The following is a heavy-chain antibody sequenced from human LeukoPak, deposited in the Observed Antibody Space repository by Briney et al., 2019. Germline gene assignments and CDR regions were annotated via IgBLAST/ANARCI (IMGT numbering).Heavy chain of an antibody. D-gene: IGHD3-22*01. V-gene: IGHV3-33*01. CDR2: IWYDGSNK. J-gene: IGHJ4*02. CDR1: GFTFSSYG. Sequence: PGGSLRLSCAASGFTFSSYGMHWVRQAPGKGLEWVAVIWYDGSNKYYADSVKGRFTISRDNSKNTLYLQMNSLRAEDTAVYYCARDPTTQRYYYDSSGYCFDYWGQGTLVTVSS. CDR3: ARDPTTQRYYYDSSGYCFDY.